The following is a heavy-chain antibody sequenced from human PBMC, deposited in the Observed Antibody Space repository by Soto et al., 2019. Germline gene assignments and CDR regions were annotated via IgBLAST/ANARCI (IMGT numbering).Heavy chain of an antibody. Sequence: ASVKVSCKASGYTFTGYYMHWVRQAPGQGLEWMGWINPNSGGTNYAQKFQGRVTMTRDTSISTAYMELSRLRSDDTAVYYCARWPPGSPEPDYYYYGMDVWGQGTTVTVSS. V-gene: IGHV1-2*02. J-gene: IGHJ6*02. CDR1: GYTFTGYY. CDR3: ARWPPGSPEPDYYYYGMDV. D-gene: IGHD3-10*01. CDR2: INPNSGGT.